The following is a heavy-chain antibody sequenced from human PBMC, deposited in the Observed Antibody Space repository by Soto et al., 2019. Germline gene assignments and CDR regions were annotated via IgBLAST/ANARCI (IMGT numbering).Heavy chain of an antibody. CDR1: GYTFTSYG. CDR2: ISAYNGNT. D-gene: IGHD6-13*01. V-gene: IGHV1-18*01. Sequence: GASVKVSCKASGYTFTSYGISWVRQAPGQGLEWMGWISAYNGNTNYAQKLQGRVTMTTDTSTSTAYMELRSLRSEDTAVYYCASSGGHSSSFVTRMHYYYGMDVWGQGTTVTVSS. J-gene: IGHJ6*02. CDR3: ASSGGHSSSFVTRMHYYYGMDV.